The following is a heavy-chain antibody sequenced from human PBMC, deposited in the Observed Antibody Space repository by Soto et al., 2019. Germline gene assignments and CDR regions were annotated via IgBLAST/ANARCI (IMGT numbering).Heavy chain of an antibody. CDR3: ARDNYDSSGRYLAEYFHH. CDR1: GYTFTSFG. V-gene: IGHV1-18*04. CDR2: IYPYNGNT. D-gene: IGHD3-22*01. Sequence: ASVKVSCKASGYTFTSFGFSWVRQAPGQGLEWMGWIYPYNGNTNYAPKFQGRVTMTTDTSTNTAYMDLRSLRSDDTAVYYCARDNYDSSGRYLAEYFHHWGQGTLVTVSS. J-gene: IGHJ1*01.